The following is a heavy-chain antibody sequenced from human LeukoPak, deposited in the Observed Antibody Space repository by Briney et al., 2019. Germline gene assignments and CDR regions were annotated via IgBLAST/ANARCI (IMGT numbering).Heavy chain of an antibody. V-gene: IGHV3-23*01. CDR2: FTRNDETT. D-gene: IGHD3-10*01. J-gene: IGHJ4*02. CDR3: AKSGFGELGDFH. Sequence: PGGSLRLSCAASGFTFSNSAMSWVRQAPGKGLEWVSGFTRNDETTSYADSVKGRFTISRDNSKNTLYLQMNSLRAEDTAVYYCAKSGFGELGDFHWGQGTLVTVSS. CDR1: GFTFSNSA.